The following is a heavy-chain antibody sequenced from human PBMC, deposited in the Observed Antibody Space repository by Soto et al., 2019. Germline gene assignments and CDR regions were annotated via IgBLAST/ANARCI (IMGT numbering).Heavy chain of an antibody. D-gene: IGHD6-13*01. CDR1: GFTFSSYG. J-gene: IGHJ6*02. CDR2: IWYDGSNK. CDR3: ARDRKLQQLGHYYSGMDV. V-gene: IGHV3-33*01. Sequence: QVQLVESGGGVVQPGRSLRLSCAASGFTFSSYGMHWVRQAPGKGLEWVAVIWYDGSNKYYADSVKGRFTISRDNSKNTLDLQMNSLRAEDTAVYYCARDRKLQQLGHYYSGMDVWGQGTTGTVSS.